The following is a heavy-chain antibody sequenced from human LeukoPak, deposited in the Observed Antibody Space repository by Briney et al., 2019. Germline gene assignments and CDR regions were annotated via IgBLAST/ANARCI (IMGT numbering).Heavy chain of an antibody. Sequence: GGSLRLSCAASGFTFSSYWMTWVRQAPGKGLEWVANIKPDGSQIYYVDSVKGRFTISRDNAKNSLYLQMNSLRAEDTAVYYCARVLSTITAGRATSDYWGQGTLVTVSS. CDR3: ARVLSTITAGRATSDY. D-gene: IGHD4-11*01. J-gene: IGHJ4*02. CDR2: IKPDGSQI. V-gene: IGHV3-7*01. CDR1: GFTFSSYW.